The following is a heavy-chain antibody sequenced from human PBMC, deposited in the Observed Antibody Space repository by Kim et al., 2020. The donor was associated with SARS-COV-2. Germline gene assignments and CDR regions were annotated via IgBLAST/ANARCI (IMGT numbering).Heavy chain of an antibody. D-gene: IGHD3-10*01. CDR1: GFTFSSYG. CDR3: AKGRGLWFGELLSPVDY. Sequence: GGSLRLSCAASGFTFSSYGMHWVRQAPGKGLEWVAVISYDGSNKYYADSVKGRFTISRDNSKNTLYLQMNSLRAEDTAVYYCAKGRGLWFGELLSPVDYWGQGTLVTVSS. CDR2: ISYDGSNK. V-gene: IGHV3-30*18. J-gene: IGHJ4*02.